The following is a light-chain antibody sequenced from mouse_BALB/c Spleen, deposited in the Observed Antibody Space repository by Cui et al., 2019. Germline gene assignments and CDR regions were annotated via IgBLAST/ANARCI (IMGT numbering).Light chain of an antibody. V-gene: IGKV12-98*01. Sequence: DIQMTQSPASQSASLGESVTITCLASQTIGTWLAWYQQKPGKSPQLLIYVATSLADGVPSRFSGSGSGTKFSFKSSSLKAEDFGRYYCQQLYSNPYTFGGGDQAGNKT. CDR2: VAT. J-gene: IGKJ2*01. CDR3: QQLYSNPYT. CDR1: QTIGTW.